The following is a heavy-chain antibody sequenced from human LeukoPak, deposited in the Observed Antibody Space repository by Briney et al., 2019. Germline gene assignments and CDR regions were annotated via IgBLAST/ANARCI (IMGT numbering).Heavy chain of an antibody. V-gene: IGHV4-34*01. CDR3: ARGTGGWLDY. CDR1: GGSFSGYY. CDR2: INHSGST. Sequence: SSETLSLTCAVYGGSFSGYYWSWIRQPPGKGLEWIGEINHSGSTNYNPSLKSRVTISVDTSKNQFSLKLSSVTAADTAVYYCARGTGGWLDYWGQGTLVTVSS. J-gene: IGHJ4*02. D-gene: IGHD6-19*01.